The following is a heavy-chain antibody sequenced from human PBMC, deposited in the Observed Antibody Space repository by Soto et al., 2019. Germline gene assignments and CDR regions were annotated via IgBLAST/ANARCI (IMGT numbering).Heavy chain of an antibody. D-gene: IGHD3-3*01. V-gene: IGHV4-39*01. CDR3: ARQRSGYYRNNWFDP. CDR2: IYYSGST. J-gene: IGHJ5*02. CDR1: GGSIISSSYY. Sequence: PSETLSLTCTVSGGSIISSSYYWVWIRQPPGKGLEWIGNIYYSGSTYYNPSLKSRVPISVDTSKNQFSLKLNSVTAADTAVYYCARQRSGYYRNNWFDPWGQGTLVTVSS.